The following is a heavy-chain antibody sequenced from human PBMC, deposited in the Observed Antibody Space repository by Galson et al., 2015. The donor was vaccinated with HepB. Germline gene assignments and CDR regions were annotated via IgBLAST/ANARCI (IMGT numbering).Heavy chain of an antibody. CDR2: IWYDGSNK. D-gene: IGHD3-10*01. V-gene: IGHV3-33*06. Sequence: SLRLSCAASGFTFSNYGMYWVRQAPGKGLEWVAVIWYDGSNKYYADSVKGRFTISRDNSKNTLYLQMNSLRAEDTAVYYCAKDPLRFGERPLLGYFDYWGQETLVTVSS. CDR1: GFTFSNYG. J-gene: IGHJ4*02. CDR3: AKDPLRFGERPLLGYFDY.